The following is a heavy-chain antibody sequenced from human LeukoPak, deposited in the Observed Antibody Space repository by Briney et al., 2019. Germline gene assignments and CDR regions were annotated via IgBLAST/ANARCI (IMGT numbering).Heavy chain of an antibody. D-gene: IGHD1-26*01. CDR1: GFTFTSYG. CDR3: VKGVRMEVTSAFDI. CDR2: IWYDESKK. Sequence: GRSMRLSCAASGFTFTSYGMHWVRQAPGQGIEWVEVIWYDESKKNYADYMQDRVTVARDNSKNTPYLQLTSLRAEDTAVYYCVKGVRMEVTSAFDIWGQGTMVTVSS. V-gene: IGHV3-33*06. J-gene: IGHJ3*02.